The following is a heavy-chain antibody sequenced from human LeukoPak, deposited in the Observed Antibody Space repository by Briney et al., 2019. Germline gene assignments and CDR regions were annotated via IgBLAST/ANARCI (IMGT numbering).Heavy chain of an antibody. J-gene: IGHJ4*02. CDR3: ARRRWGDYGRGYFDY. D-gene: IGHD4-17*01. CDR1: GGSISSGSYY. Sequence: SQTLSLTCTVSGGSISSGSYYWRWLGQPAGKGLEWVGRIYTSGSTNYNPSLKSRVTISVDTSKNQFSLKLSSVTAADTAVYYCARRRWGDYGRGYFDYWGQGTLVTVSS. V-gene: IGHV4-61*02. CDR2: IYTSGST.